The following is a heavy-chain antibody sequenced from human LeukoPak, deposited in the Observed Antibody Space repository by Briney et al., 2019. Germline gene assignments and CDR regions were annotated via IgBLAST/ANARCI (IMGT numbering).Heavy chain of an antibody. D-gene: IGHD4-17*01. V-gene: IGHV3-64*01. Sequence: GGSLRLSCAASGFAFTTYWMHWVRQAPGKGLEYVSSISTNGGNTYYANSVKGRFTISRDNSKNMLYLQMGSLRAEDMALYYCARDSMTTVTTYTFGDYWGQGTLVTVSS. CDR2: ISTNGGNT. J-gene: IGHJ4*02. CDR1: GFAFTTYW. CDR3: ARDSMTTVTTYTFGDY.